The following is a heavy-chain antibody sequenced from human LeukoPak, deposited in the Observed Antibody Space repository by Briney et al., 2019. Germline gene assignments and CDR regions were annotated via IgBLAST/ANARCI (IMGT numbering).Heavy chain of an antibody. J-gene: IGHJ4*02. CDR2: IIITADGGTT. CDR3: ATFNRGWAFHY. Sequence: GGSLRLSCAASGFTFSTYAMRWVRQAPGRGLEWVGRIIITADGGTTDYAAPVKGRFTISRDDSKNTLYLQMNSLKTEDTAVYYCATFNRGWAFHYWGQGTLVTVSS. CDR1: GFTFSTYA. D-gene: IGHD1-14*01. V-gene: IGHV3-15*01.